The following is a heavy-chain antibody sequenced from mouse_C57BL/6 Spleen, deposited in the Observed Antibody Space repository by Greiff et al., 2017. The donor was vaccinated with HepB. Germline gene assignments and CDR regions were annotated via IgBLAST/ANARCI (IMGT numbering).Heavy chain of an antibody. V-gene: IGHV1-26*01. CDR3: ARRGMASFDY. Sequence: EVQLQQSGPELVKPGASVKISCKASGYTFTDYYMNWVKQSHGKSLEWIGDINPNNGGTSYNQKFKGKATLTVDKSSSTAYMELRSLTSEDSAVYYCARRGMASFDYWGQGTTLTVSS. CDR1: GYTFTDYY. J-gene: IGHJ2*01. D-gene: IGHD2-3*01. CDR2: INPNNGGT.